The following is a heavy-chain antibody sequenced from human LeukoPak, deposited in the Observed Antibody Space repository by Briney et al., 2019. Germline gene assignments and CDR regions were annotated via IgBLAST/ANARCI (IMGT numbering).Heavy chain of an antibody. CDR3: ARFSDSSGNDAFDI. Sequence: PSETLSLTCAVYGGSFSGYYWSWIRQPPGKGLEWIGEINHSGSTNYNPSLKSRVTISVDTSKNQFSLKLSSVTAADTAVYYCARFSDSSGNDAFDIWGQGTMVTVSS. J-gene: IGHJ3*02. D-gene: IGHD3-22*01. CDR1: GGSFSGYY. V-gene: IGHV4-34*01. CDR2: INHSGST.